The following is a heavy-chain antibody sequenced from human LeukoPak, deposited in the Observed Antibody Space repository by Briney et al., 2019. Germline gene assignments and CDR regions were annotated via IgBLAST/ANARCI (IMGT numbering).Heavy chain of an antibody. CDR3: ARENLYCSSTSCYTYYFDY. V-gene: IGHV1-69*13. J-gene: IGHJ4*02. D-gene: IGHD2-2*01. CDR1: GGTFSSYA. Sequence: SVKVSCKASGGTFSSYAISWVRQAPGQGLEWMGGVIPIFGTANYAQKFQGRVTITADESTSTAYMELSSLRSEDTAVYYCARENLYCSSTSCYTYYFDYWGQGTLVTVSS. CDR2: VIPIFGTA.